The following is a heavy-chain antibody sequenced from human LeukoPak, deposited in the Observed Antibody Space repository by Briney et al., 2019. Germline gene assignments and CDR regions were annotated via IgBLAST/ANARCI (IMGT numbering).Heavy chain of an antibody. CDR2: IWYDGSKK. J-gene: IGHJ4*02. V-gene: IGHV3-33*01. Sequence: GGSLRLSCAASGLSFSSYGMHWVRQAPGKGLEWVAVIWYDGSKKYYADSVKGRFTISRDNSKNTLYLQMNSLRAEDTAVYYCARANNGDYDVDCWGQGTLVTVSS. D-gene: IGHD4-17*01. CDR1: GLSFSSYG. CDR3: ARANNGDYDVDC.